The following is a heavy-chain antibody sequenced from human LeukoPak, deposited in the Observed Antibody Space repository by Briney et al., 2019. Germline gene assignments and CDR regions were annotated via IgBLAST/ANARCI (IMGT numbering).Heavy chain of an antibody. CDR2: ISSNGGST. Sequence: GGSLRLSCAASGFTFSSYAMHWVRQAPGKGLEYVSAISSNGGSTYYANSVKGRFTISRDNSKNTLYLQMGSLRAEDMAVYYCARDALVATAYYYYYYMDVWGKGTTVTVSS. V-gene: IGHV3-64*01. CDR1: GFTFSSYA. J-gene: IGHJ6*03. CDR3: ARDALVATAYYYYYYMDV. D-gene: IGHD5-12*01.